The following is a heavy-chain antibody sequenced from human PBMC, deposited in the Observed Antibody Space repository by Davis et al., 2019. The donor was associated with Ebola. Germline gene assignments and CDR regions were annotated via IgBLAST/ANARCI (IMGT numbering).Heavy chain of an antibody. J-gene: IGHJ6*03. CDR3: AGIRGGDFWSGYYSYYYYYYMDV. CDR2: IYYSGST. CDR1: GGSISSGDYY. Sequence: PSETLSLTCTVSGGSISSGDYYWSWIRQPPGKGLEWIGYIYYSGSTYYNPSLKRRVTISVDKSKNQFSLKLSSVTAADTAVYYCAGIRGGDFWSGYYSYYYYYYMDVWGKGTTVTVSS. D-gene: IGHD3-3*01. V-gene: IGHV4-30-4*01.